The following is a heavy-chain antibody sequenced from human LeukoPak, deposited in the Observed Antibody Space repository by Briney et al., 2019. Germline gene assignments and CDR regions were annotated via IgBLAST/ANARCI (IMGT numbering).Heavy chain of an antibody. CDR3: ALRITGTINWFDP. Sequence: GASVKVSCKASGGTFSSYTISWVRQAPGQGLEWMGRIIPILGIANYAQKFQGRVTITADKSTSTACMELSSLRSEDTAVYYCALRITGTINWFDPWGQGTLVTVSS. V-gene: IGHV1-69*02. CDR1: GGTFSSYT. CDR2: IIPILGIA. D-gene: IGHD1-20*01. J-gene: IGHJ5*02.